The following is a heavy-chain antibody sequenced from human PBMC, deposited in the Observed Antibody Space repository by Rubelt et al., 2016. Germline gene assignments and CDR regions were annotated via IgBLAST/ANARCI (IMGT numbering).Heavy chain of an antibody. D-gene: IGHD4-17*01. V-gene: IGHV1-2*06. CDR3: ARGPDYGDSGWFDT. Sequence: GASVKVSCKPSGYTFTSFYIHWVRQAPGQGLEWMARIHPNSGDTNIAQRFRGRVTMTRDTSISTAYMELSSLRPDDTAVYFCARGPDYGDSGWFDTWGQGTLVTVSS. CDR2: IHPNSGDT. J-gene: IGHJ5*02. CDR1: GYTFTSFY.